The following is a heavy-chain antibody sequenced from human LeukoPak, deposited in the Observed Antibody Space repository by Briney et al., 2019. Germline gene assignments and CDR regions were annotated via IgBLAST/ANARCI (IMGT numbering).Heavy chain of an antibody. J-gene: IGHJ3*02. Sequence: SETLSLTCTVSGGSISSYYWSWIRQPPGKGLEWIGYIYYSGSTNYNPSLKSRVTISVDTSKNQFSLKLSSVTAADTAVYYCARVGTADAFDIWGQGTMVTVSS. CDR3: ARVGTADAFDI. V-gene: IGHV4-59*01. CDR1: GGSISSYY. D-gene: IGHD1-1*01. CDR2: IYYSGST.